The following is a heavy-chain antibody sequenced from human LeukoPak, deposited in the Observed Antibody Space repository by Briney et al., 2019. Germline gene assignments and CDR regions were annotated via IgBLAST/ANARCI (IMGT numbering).Heavy chain of an antibody. J-gene: IGHJ4*02. CDR2: MYYSGHS. D-gene: IGHD1-26*01. Sequence: MSSQCLSLTCTVAGTSIADYYGAWVRQPPGEGRGWVGSMYYSGHSDYNPSLKSPASISVDTSKSQFFLKLTSVTAADTAVYYCARWSFKPQLLFFDYWSQGTLVTVSS. CDR3: ARWSFKPQLLFFDY. V-gene: IGHV4-59*01. CDR1: GTSIADYY.